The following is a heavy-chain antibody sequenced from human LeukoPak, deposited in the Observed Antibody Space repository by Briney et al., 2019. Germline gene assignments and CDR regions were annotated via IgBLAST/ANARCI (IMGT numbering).Heavy chain of an antibody. Sequence: GESLKISCKGSGYSFTSYWIGWVRQMPGKGLEWMGIIYPGDSDTRYSPSFQGQVTISADKSISTAYLQWSSLKASDTAMYYCARHGAYYYGSGSYYQPKIYYYYYMDVWGKGTTVTVSS. CDR3: ARHGAYYYGSGSYYQPKIYYYYYMDV. D-gene: IGHD3-10*01. CDR1: GYSFTSYW. CDR2: IYPGDSDT. J-gene: IGHJ6*03. V-gene: IGHV5-51*01.